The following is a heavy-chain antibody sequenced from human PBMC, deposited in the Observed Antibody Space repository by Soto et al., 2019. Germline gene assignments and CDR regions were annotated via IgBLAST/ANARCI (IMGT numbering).Heavy chain of an antibody. Sequence: PGGSLRLSCAASGLTFSSYSMNCVRQAPGKGLEWVSSISSSSSYIYYAASVKGRFTISRDNAKNSLYLQMNSLRAEDTAVYYCARIAATWFGDPSPADYWGQGTLVTV. CDR2: ISSSSSYI. D-gene: IGHD3-10*01. CDR1: GLTFSSYS. V-gene: IGHV3-21*01. CDR3: ARIAATWFGDPSPADY. J-gene: IGHJ4*02.